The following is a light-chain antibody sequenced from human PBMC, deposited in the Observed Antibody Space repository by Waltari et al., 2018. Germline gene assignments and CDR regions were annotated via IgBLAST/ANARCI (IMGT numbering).Light chain of an antibody. J-gene: IGKJ1*01. CDR3: QKYERLPAT. CDR1: QSVSRA. V-gene: IGKV3-20*01. CDR2: DAS. Sequence: EIVLTQSPGTLSLSPGERATLSCRASQSVSRALVWYQQKPGQAPRLLIYDASRRATVIPDRFSGSGSGTDFSLTISRLEPEDSAVYYCQKYERLPATFGQGTKVEI.